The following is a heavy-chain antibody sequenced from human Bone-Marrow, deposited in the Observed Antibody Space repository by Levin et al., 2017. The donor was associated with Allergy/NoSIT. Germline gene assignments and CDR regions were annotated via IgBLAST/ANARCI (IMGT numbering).Heavy chain of an antibody. Sequence: SSETLSLTCAVSSYSIISGYYWGWVRQPPGKGLEWIASIYPNGNTYYNPALKSRINMFVDTSKNEFSLKLRSVTAADTAVYYCSGHTWDYYDSSGHFDYWGQGTLVTVSS. CDR3: SGHTWDYYDSSGHFDY. D-gene: IGHD3-22*01. J-gene: IGHJ4*02. V-gene: IGHV4-38-2*01. CDR1: SYSIISGYY. CDR2: IYPNGNT.